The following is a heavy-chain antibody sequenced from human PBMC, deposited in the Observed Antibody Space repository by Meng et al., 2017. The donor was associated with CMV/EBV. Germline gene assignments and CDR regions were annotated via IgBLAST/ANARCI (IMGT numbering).Heavy chain of an antibody. V-gene: IGHV3-66*02. CDR3: SREWVVVPASVGGVDAFDI. CDR1: GFTVSSNY. J-gene: IGHJ3*02. CDR2: IYSGGST. D-gene: IGHD2-2*01. Sequence: GESLKISCAASGFTVSSNYMSWVRQAPGKGLEWVSVIYSGGSTYYADSVKGRFTISRDNSKNTLYLQMHSLRAEDTAVYYCSREWVVVPASVGGVDAFDIWGQGTMVTVSS.